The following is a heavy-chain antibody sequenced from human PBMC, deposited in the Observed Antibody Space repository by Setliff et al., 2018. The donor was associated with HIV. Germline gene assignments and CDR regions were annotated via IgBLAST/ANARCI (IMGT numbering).Heavy chain of an antibody. Sequence: GESLKISCKGSGYSSTSYWIGWVRQMPGKGLEWMGIIYPGDSDTRYSPSFQGQVTISADKSISTAYLQWSGLKASDTAMYYCARSDYGSGSPPDYWGQGTLVTVSS. CDR2: IYPGDSDT. J-gene: IGHJ4*02. V-gene: IGHV5-51*01. D-gene: IGHD3-10*01. CDR1: GYSSTSYW. CDR3: ARSDYGSGSPPDY.